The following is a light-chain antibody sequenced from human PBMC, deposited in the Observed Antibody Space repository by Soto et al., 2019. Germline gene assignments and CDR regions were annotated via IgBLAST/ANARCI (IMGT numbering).Light chain of an antibody. J-gene: IGLJ1*01. CDR3: CSYAGSSTSYV. Sequence: QSAMTQPASVSGSPGQSITISCTGTSSDVGSYNLVSWYQQHPGKAPKLMIYEGSKRPSGVSNRFSGSKSGNTASLTISRLQDEDEADYYCCSYAGSSTSYVFGTWTTVTVL. CDR1: SSDVGSYNL. V-gene: IGLV2-23*01. CDR2: EGS.